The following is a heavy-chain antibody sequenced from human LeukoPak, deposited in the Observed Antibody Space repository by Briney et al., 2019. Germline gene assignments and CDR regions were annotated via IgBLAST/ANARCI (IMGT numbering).Heavy chain of an antibody. CDR1: GFTFSSYA. J-gene: IGHJ4*02. D-gene: IGHD4-17*01. CDR2: ISGSGTNT. CDR3: AILTVTAAY. Sequence: PGGSLRLSCAASGFTFSSYAMSWVRQAPGRGLEWVSVISGSGTNTYYADSVKGRFTISRDNSKNTLYLQMNSLRAEDTAVYYCAILTVTAAYWGQGTLVTVSS. V-gene: IGHV3-23*01.